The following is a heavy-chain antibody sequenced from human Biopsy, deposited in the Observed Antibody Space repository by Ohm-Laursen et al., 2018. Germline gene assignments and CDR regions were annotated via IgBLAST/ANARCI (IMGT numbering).Heavy chain of an antibody. Sequence: ASVKVSCKASGDAFLGYYLHWVRQAPGQGLEWMGSIYPNSGDTDFAQKFQGRVSMTRDTSVSTAYLELSSLRSDDTAIYYCAKDLLEWSLPSWGQGTLVTVSS. V-gene: IGHV1-2*02. D-gene: IGHD3-3*01. CDR1: GDAFLGYY. CDR3: AKDLLEWSLPS. J-gene: IGHJ4*02. CDR2: IYPNSGDT.